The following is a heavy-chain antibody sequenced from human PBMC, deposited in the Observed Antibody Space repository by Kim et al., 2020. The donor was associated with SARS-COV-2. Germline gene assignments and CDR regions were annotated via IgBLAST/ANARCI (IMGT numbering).Heavy chain of an antibody. V-gene: IGHV1-18*01. J-gene: IGHJ5*02. CDR3: ARLQDPPSSWFDP. Sequence: AQKLQSRVTMTTDASTSTAYMELRSLRSDDTAVYYCARLQDPPSSWFDPWGQGTLVTVSS. D-gene: IGHD2-2*01.